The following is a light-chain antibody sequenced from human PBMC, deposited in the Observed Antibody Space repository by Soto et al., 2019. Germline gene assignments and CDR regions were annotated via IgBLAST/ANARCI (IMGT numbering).Light chain of an antibody. J-gene: IGKJ1*01. CDR3: QQYQKWPPWT. V-gene: IGKV3-15*01. Sequence: EIVMTQSPATLSVSPGERATLSCRASQSVSSNLAWYQQKPGQAPRLLIYGASTRDTGIPARFSGSGSGTEFTLTISILRSEHFEVYYCQQYQKWPPWTFGQGTKVEIK. CDR1: QSVSSN. CDR2: GAS.